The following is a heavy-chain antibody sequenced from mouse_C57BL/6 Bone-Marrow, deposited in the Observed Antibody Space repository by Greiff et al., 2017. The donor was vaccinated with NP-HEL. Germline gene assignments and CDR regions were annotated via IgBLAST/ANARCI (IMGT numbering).Heavy chain of an antibody. CDR1: GYTFTSYW. D-gene: IGHD1-2*01. CDR3: APHYYRYYFDY. J-gene: IGHJ2*01. CDR2: IDPSDSYP. V-gene: IGHV1-59*01. Sequence: QVQLQQPGAELVRPGTSVKLSCKASGYTFTSYWMHWVQQRPGQGLEWIGVIDPSDSYPNYIQKFQGKATLTVDTSSSSAYMQLSILTSEDSAVYYCAPHYYRYYFDYWGQGTTLTVSS.